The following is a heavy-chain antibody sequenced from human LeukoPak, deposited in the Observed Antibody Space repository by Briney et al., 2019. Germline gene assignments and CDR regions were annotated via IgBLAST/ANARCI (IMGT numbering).Heavy chain of an antibody. D-gene: IGHD6-13*01. CDR3: AREYSRSWYGFDY. CDR1: GGTFSSYA. V-gene: IGHV1-69*05. J-gene: IGHJ4*02. CDR2: IIPIFGTA. Sequence: VASVNVSCKASGGTFSSYAISWVRQAPGQGLEWMGGIIPIFGTANYAQKFQGRVTITTDESTSTAYMELSSLRSEDTAVYYCAREYSRSWYGFDYWGQGTLVTVSS.